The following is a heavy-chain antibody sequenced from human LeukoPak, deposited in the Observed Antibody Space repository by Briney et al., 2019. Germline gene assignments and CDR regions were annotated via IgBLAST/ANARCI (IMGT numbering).Heavy chain of an antibody. V-gene: IGHV4-34*01. CDR1: GGSFSGYY. CDR3: ARGRPGGYCSSTSCPPRVYYYYYYMGV. J-gene: IGHJ6*03. Sequence: SETLSLTCAVYGGSFSGYYWSWIRHPPGKGLEWIGEINHRGSTNYNPSLKSRVTISVDTSKNQFSLKLSSVTAADTAVYYCARGRPGGYCSSTSCPPRVYYYYYYMGVWGKGTTVTVSS. D-gene: IGHD2-2*01. CDR2: INHRGST.